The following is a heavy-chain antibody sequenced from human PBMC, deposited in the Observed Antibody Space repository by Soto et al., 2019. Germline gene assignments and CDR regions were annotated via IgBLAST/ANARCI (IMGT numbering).Heavy chain of an antibody. J-gene: IGHJ4*02. V-gene: IGHV3-21*01. CDR2: ISSSSSYI. Sequence: EVQLVESGGGLVKPGGSLRLSCAASGFTFSSYSMNWVRQAPGKGLEWVSSISSSSSYIYYADSVKGRFTITRDNAKNSLYLQMNSMIAEDTAVYYCARPPRSYGSVNYWGQGTLVTVSS. CDR3: ARPPRSYGSVNY. D-gene: IGHD3-10*01. CDR1: GFTFSSYS.